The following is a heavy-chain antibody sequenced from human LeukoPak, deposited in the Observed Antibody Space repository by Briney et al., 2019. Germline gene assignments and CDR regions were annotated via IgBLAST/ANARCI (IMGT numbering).Heavy chain of an antibody. V-gene: IGHV3-21*01. CDR3: AKAAGTSGFDY. CDR1: GFTFSSYT. J-gene: IGHJ4*02. D-gene: IGHD6-13*01. CDR2: ITSSSSYI. Sequence: GGSLRLSCAASGFTFSSYTMNWVRQAPGKGLEWVSSITSSSSYIYYADSVMGRFTISRDNANNSLYLQMNSLRAEDTAVYYCAKAAGTSGFDYWGQGTLVTVSS.